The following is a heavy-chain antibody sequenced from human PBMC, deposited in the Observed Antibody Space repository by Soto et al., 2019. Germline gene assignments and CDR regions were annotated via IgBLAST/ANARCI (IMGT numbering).Heavy chain of an antibody. CDR2: ISSNGGST. V-gene: IGHV3-64D*08. J-gene: IGHJ4*02. D-gene: IGHD6-19*01. CDR3: VSSPVAGTEGYFDY. CDR1: GFTFSSYA. Sequence: GGSLRLSCSASGFTFSSYAMHWVRQAPGKGLEYVSAISSNGGSTYYADSVKGRFTISRDNSKNTLYLQMSSLRAEDTAVYYCVSSPVAGTEGYFDYWGQGTLVTVSS.